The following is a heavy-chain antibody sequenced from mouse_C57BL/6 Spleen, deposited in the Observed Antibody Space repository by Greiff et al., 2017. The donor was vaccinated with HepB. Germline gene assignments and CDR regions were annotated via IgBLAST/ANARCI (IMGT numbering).Heavy chain of an antibody. V-gene: IGHV2-2*01. CDR1: GFSLTSYG. D-gene: IGHD1-1*01. CDR2: IWSGGST. J-gene: IGHJ4*01. Sequence: VQLQQSGPGLVQPSQSLSITCTVSGFSLTSYGVHWVRQSPGKGLEWLGVIWSGGSTDYNAAFISRLSISKDNSKSQVFFKMNSLQADDTAIYYCARKAIYYYGSSYYYAMDYWGQGTSVTVSS. CDR3: ARKAIYYYGSSYYYAMDY.